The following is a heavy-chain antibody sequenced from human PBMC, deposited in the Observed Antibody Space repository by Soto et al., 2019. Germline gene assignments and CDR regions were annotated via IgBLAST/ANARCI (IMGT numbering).Heavy chain of an antibody. CDR1: GLSVSARGVG. CDR3: AHPPWGAAPDY. Sequence: SGPTLVNPTQTLTLTCALSGLSVSARGVGVGWIRQPPGKALEWLAIIYWNDDKLYRPSLQSRLTITKDTSKNQVVLTMTNMDPVDTATYYWAHPPWGAAPDYWGQGTPVTVSS. V-gene: IGHV2-5*01. D-gene: IGHD3-16*01. CDR2: IYWNDDK. J-gene: IGHJ4*02.